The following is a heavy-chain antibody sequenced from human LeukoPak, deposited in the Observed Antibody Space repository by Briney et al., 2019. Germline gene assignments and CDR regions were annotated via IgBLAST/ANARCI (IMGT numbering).Heavy chain of an antibody. Sequence: SETLSLTCTVSGGSISSSSYYWGWIRQPPGKGLEWIGSIYYSGSTYYNPSLKSRVTISVDTSKNQFSLKLSSVTAADTAVYYCARARSETYSYYDFWSGYSPNRNYYYYYMDVWGKGTTVTVSS. V-gene: IGHV4-39*07. CDR2: IYYSGST. CDR1: GGSISSSSYY. J-gene: IGHJ6*03. D-gene: IGHD3-3*01. CDR3: ARARSETYSYYDFWSGYSPNRNYYYYYMDV.